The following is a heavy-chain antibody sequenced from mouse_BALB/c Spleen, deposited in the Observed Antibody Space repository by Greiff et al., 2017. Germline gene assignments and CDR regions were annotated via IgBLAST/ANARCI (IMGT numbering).Heavy chain of an antibody. CDR3: ARVYYGSSWYFDV. D-gene: IGHD1-1*01. CDR1: GFSLTGYG. V-gene: IGHV2-6-7*01. CDR2: IWGDGST. Sequence: VQRVESGPGLVAPSQSLSITCTVSGFSLTGYGVNWVRQPPGKGLEWLGMIWGDGSTDYNSALKSRLSISKDNSKSQVFLKMNSLQTDDTARYYCARVYYGSSWYFDVWGAGTTVTVSS. J-gene: IGHJ1*01.